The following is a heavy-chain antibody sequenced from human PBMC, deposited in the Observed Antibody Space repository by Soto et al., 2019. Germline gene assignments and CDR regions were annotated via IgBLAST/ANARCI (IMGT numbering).Heavy chain of an antibody. CDR3: ARVAEDQYYYCGMDV. J-gene: IGHJ6*02. CDR2: IYYSGTT. V-gene: IGHV4-59*01. Sequence: QVQLQESGPGLVKPSETLSLTCTVSGGSISSYYWSWIRQPPGKGLEWIGYIYYSGTTNYNPSLKSRVTISVDTSKNQFSLKVNSVTAADTAGYYCARVAEDQYYYCGMDVWGQGTTVTVSS. CDR1: GGSISSYY.